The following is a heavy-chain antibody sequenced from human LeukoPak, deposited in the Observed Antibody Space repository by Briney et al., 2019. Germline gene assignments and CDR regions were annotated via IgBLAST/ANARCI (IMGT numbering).Heavy chain of an antibody. Sequence: SQTLSLTCTVSGGSISSGGYYWSWIRQHPGKGLEWIGYIYYSGSTYYNPSLKSRVTISVDTSKNQFSLKLSSVTAADTAVYYRAKDPRAGKENLQHWGQGTLVTVSS. CDR1: GGSISSGGYY. CDR3: AKDPRAGKENLQH. V-gene: IGHV4-31*03. D-gene: IGHD6-19*01. CDR2: IYYSGST. J-gene: IGHJ1*01.